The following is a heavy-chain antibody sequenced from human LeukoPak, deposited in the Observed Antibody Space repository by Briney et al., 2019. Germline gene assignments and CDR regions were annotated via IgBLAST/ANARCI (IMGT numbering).Heavy chain of an antibody. V-gene: IGHV1-18*01. CDR2: ISAYNGNT. CDR1: GYTFTSYG. Sequence: ASVKVSCKASGYTFTSYGISWVRQAPGQGLEWMGWISAYNGNTNYAQKLQGRVTMTTDTSTSTAYMELRSLRSDDTAVYYCARATYDYVWGSYRDDFDYWGQGTLVTVSS. J-gene: IGHJ4*02. D-gene: IGHD3-16*02. CDR3: ARATYDYVWGSYRDDFDY.